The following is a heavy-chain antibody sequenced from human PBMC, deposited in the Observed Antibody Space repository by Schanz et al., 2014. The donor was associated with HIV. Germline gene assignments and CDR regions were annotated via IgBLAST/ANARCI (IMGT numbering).Heavy chain of an antibody. D-gene: IGHD3-22*01. CDR2: ISYDGRNK. CDR3: AKPEYDSRGNSQSHFDY. CDR1: GFTFDTYG. V-gene: IGHV3-30*18. J-gene: IGHJ4*02. Sequence: QVQLVESGGGVVQPGRSLRLSCAASGFTFDTYGIHWVRQAPGKGLEWMAVISYDGRNKKFANSVKGRFTISRDNSKNTLYLQMTTLRIDDTVVYYCAKPEYDSRGNSQSHFDYWGQGTLVTVSS.